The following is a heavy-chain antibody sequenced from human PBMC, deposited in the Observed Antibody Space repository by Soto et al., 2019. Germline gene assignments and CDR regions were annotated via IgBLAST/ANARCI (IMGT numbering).Heavy chain of an antibody. D-gene: IGHD3-16*01. CDR1: GFTFSSFE. CDR2: ISTSGSAK. V-gene: IGHV3-48*03. Sequence: HPGGSLRLSCAASGFTFSSFEMNWVRQAPGKGLEWVSYISTSGSAKYYADFVKGRFTISRDNAKNSLYLQMNSLRAEDTAVYYCARVSGNNDNWFDPWGQGTLVTVSS. J-gene: IGHJ5*02. CDR3: ARVSGNNDNWFDP.